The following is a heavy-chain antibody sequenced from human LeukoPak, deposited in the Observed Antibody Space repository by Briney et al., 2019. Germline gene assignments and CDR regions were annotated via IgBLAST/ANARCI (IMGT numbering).Heavy chain of an antibody. CDR1: GYTFTSYG. D-gene: IGHD1-1*01. Sequence: GASVKVSCKASGYTFTSYGISWVRQAPGRGLEWMGWISAYTGNTNYAQMFQGRVTMTTDTSTSTAYMELRSLRSDDTAVYYCAREVSATARYYFDYWGQGSLVTVSS. CDR3: AREVSATARYYFDY. V-gene: IGHV1-18*01. J-gene: IGHJ4*02. CDR2: ISAYTGNT.